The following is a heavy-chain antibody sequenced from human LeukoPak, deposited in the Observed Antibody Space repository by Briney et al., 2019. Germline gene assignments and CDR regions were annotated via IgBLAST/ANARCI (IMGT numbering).Heavy chain of an antibody. Sequence: GGSLRLSCAASGFTFSGYWMSWVRQAPGKGLEWVANIKQDGSEKYYVDSMKGRFSISRDNAKNSVYLQMNSLRAEDTAVYYCARDRDNLGYYSEYWGQGTLVTVSS. D-gene: IGHD5-24*01. CDR3: ARDRDNLGYYSEY. CDR1: GFTFSGYW. J-gene: IGHJ4*02. CDR2: IKQDGSEK. V-gene: IGHV3-7*01.